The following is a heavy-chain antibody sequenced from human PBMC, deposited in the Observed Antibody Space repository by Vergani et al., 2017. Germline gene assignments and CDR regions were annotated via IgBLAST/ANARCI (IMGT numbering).Heavy chain of an antibody. CDR3: ARLYGRDSSGSKYFDY. Sequence: EVQLVQSGAEVKKPGESLKISCQISGYSFTNYWIGWVRQTPGKGLEWMGIIHPADSDTRYSPSFQGQVTISVDKSISTAYLQRSSLRASDSAMYYCARLYGRDSSGSKYFDYWGQGTLVTVSS. J-gene: IGHJ4*02. V-gene: IGHV5-51*01. D-gene: IGHD3-22*01. CDR1: GYSFTNYW. CDR2: IHPADSDT.